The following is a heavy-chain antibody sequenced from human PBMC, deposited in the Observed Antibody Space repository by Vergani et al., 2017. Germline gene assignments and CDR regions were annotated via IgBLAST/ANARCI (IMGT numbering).Heavy chain of an antibody. CDR1: GGSISSSSYY. CDR2: IYYSGST. D-gene: IGHD5-12*01. Sequence: QLQLQESGPGLVKPSETLSLTCTVPGGSISSSSYYWGWIRQPPGKGLEWIGSIYYSGSTYYNPSLKSRVTISVDTSKNQFSLKLSSVTAADTAVYYCARFEATSGAFDIWGQGTMVTVSS. CDR3: ARFEATSGAFDI. V-gene: IGHV4-39*07. J-gene: IGHJ3*02.